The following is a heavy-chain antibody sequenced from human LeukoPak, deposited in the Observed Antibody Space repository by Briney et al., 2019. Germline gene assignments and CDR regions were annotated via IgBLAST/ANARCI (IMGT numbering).Heavy chain of an antibody. J-gene: IGHJ4*02. Sequence: GESLNISCKGSEYTFTSYWIGWVRQMPGKDLEWMGIIHPGDSDTRYSPSFQGHVTISADKSINTAYLQWSSLKASDTAMYYCARHLRAYSSSWYFDYWGQGTLVTVSS. D-gene: IGHD6-13*01. CDR2: IHPGDSDT. CDR3: ARHLRAYSSSWYFDY. V-gene: IGHV5-51*01. CDR1: EYTFTSYW.